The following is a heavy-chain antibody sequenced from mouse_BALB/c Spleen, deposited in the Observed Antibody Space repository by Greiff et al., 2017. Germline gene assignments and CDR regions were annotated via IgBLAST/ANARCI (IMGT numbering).Heavy chain of an antibody. CDR1: GYSITSDYA. Sequence: EVKLLESGPGLVKPSQSLSLTCTVTGYSITSDYAWYWIRQFPGNKLEWMGYISYSGSTSYNPSLKSRISITRDTSKNQFFLQLNSVTTEDTATYYCARWGYLGAYAMDYWGQGTSVTVSS. J-gene: IGHJ4*01. CDR3: ARWGYLGAYAMDY. CDR2: ISYSGST. V-gene: IGHV3-2*02. D-gene: IGHD4-1*01.